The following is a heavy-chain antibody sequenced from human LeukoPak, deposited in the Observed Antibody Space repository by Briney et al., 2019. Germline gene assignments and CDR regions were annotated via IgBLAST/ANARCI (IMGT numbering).Heavy chain of an antibody. CDR3: ARTYYYDSSGYKEVPTYDY. V-gene: IGHV3-33*01. CDR2: IWYDGSNK. D-gene: IGHD3-22*01. Sequence: PGGSLRLSCAASGFTFSSYGMHWVRQAPDKGLEWVAVIWYDGSNKYCADSVKGRFTISRDNSKNTLYLQMNSLRAEDTAVYYCARTYYYDSSGYKEVPTYDYWGQGTLVTVSS. CDR1: GFTFSSYG. J-gene: IGHJ4*02.